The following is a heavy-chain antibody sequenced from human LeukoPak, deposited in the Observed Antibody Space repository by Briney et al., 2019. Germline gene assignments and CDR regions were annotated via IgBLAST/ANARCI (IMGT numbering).Heavy chain of an antibody. D-gene: IGHD3-22*01. CDR2: IIPILGIA. J-gene: IGHJ5*02. CDR3: ASQGDDSSGYYFVTWFDP. CDR1: GGTFSSYA. Sequence: ASVKVSYKASGGTFSSYAISWVRQAPGQGLEWMGRIIPILGIANYAQKFQGRVTITADKSTSTAYMELSSLRSEDTAVYYCASQGDDSSGYYFVTWFDPWGQGTLVTVSS. V-gene: IGHV1-69*04.